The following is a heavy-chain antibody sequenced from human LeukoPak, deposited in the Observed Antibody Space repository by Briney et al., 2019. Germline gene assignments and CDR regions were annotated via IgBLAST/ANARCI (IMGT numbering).Heavy chain of an antibody. J-gene: IGHJ5*02. CDR3: ARSLRGGYSDLA. V-gene: IGHV3-74*01. CDR2: IISDGSST. Sequence: GGSLRLSCAAYGFTFSGSWMHWVRQAPGKGLVCVSRIISDGSSTNYADSVKGRFTISRDNAKNTLYLQMNRLRVENTAVYYWARSLRGGYSDLAWGQGTLVTVSS. D-gene: IGHD3-10*01. CDR1: GFTFSGSW.